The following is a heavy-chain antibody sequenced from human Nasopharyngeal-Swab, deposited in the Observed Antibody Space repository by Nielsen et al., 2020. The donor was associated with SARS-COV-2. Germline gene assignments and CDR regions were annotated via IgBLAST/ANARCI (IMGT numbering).Heavy chain of an antibody. Sequence: SETLSLTCAVYGGSFSSYYWGWIRQPPGKGLEWIGSIYYSGSTYYNPSLKSRVTISVDTSKNQFSLKLSSVTAADTAVYYCARLAGTNWFDPWGQGTLVTVSS. V-gene: IGHV4-39*01. CDR1: GGSFSSYY. J-gene: IGHJ5*02. D-gene: IGHD6-13*01. CDR3: ARLAGTNWFDP. CDR2: IYYSGST.